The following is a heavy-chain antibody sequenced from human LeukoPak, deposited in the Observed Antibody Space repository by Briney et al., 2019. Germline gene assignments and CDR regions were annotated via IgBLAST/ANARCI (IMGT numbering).Heavy chain of an antibody. CDR2: IDPSDSYT. CDR1: GYSFTGYW. V-gene: IGHV5-10-1*01. CDR3: ARHEGRGYYYYGMDV. Sequence: PGESLKISCKGSGYSFTGYWISWVRQMPGKGLEWMGRIDPSDSYTNYSPSFQGHVTISADKSTSTAYLQWSSLKASDTAMYYCARHEGRGYYYYGMDVWGQGTTVTVSS. J-gene: IGHJ6*02.